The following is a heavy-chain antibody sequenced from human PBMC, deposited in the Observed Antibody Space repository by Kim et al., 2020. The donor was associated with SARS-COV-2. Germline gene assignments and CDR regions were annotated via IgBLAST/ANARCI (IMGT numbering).Heavy chain of an antibody. J-gene: IGHJ6*02. D-gene: IGHD2-21*02. CDR2: T. V-gene: IGHV3-23*01. Sequence: TYYDDSVKARFTISRDNSKNTLYLPMNSVRAEDTAVYYCAKHMTARAMDVGGQGTTVTVSS. CDR3: AKHMTARAMDV.